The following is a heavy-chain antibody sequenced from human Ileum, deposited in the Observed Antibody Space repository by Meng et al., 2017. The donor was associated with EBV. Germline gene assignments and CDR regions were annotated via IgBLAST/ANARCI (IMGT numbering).Heavy chain of an antibody. V-gene: IGHV4-4*02. CDR1: GGSSSSSNW. CDR3: ARESYSDSSGYYSLDY. J-gene: IGHJ4*02. Sequence: GRLQGCAPCLCSPSGHSSLTCAVPGGSSSSSNWWSWVRQAPGKGLEWIGQIHHTESTNYNPSLKSRVTISVDKSKNQFSLKLSSVTAADTAVYYCARESYSDSSGYYSLDYWGQGSLVTVSS. CDR2: IHHTEST. D-gene: IGHD3-22*01.